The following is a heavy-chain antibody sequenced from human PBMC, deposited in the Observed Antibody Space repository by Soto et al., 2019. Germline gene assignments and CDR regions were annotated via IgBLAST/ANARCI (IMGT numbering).Heavy chain of an antibody. D-gene: IGHD3-16*01. J-gene: IGHJ2*01. CDR3: ARGGWSLDL. CDR1: GGSISSHY. CDR2: VYYSGST. Sequence: QVLLQESGPGLVKPSETLSLTCTVSGGSISSHYWSWIRQPPGKGLESIGYVYYSGSTYYNPSLKGRVTISVDTSKNPCSLKLSSVTAADTAVYYCARGGWSLDLWGRGTLVTVSS. V-gene: IGHV4-59*08.